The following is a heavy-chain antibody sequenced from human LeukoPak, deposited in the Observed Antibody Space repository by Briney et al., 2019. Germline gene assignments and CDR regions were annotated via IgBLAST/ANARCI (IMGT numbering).Heavy chain of an antibody. J-gene: IGHJ4*02. V-gene: IGHV3-23*01. Sequence: GALRLSCAASGFTFSSYAMSWVRQAPGKGLEWVSTLSGSGGNTYYADSVKGRVTISRDNSKNTLYLQMNSLRAEDTAVYHCAKGGSYCGGDCYSDYWGQGTLVTVSS. D-gene: IGHD2-21*01. CDR3: AKGGSYCGGDCYSDY. CDR2: LSGSGGNT. CDR1: GFTFSSYA.